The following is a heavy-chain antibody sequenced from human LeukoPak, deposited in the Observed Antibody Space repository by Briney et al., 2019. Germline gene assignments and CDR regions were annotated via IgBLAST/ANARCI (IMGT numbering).Heavy chain of an antibody. CDR1: GYSINSGYY. V-gene: IGHV4-38-2*02. D-gene: IGHD2/OR15-2a*01. Sequence: QVQLQESGPGLVKPSETLSLTCTVSGYSINSGYYWGWIRQPPGKGLEWIGITYHGGSTYYNPSLKSRVTISLDTSKNQFSLKLSSVTAADTAVYYCMSNYLQGGYYFDYWGQGTLVTVSS. CDR3: MSNYLQGGYYFDY. J-gene: IGHJ4*02. CDR2: TYHGGST.